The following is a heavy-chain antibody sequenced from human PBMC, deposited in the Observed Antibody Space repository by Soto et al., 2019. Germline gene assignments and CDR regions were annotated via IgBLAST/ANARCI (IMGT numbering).Heavy chain of an antibody. J-gene: IGHJ6*02. V-gene: IGHV3-73*01. CDR1: GFTFGASA. CDR3: ARVYRYYDSREGYYYYGMGV. D-gene: IGHD3-22*01. Sequence: GGSLRLSCAASGFTFGASALQWVRQASGKGLEWLGRIGSKGETYATTYAASVKGRFTISRDDSKKTAYLQMNSLESEDTAVYYCARVYRYYDSREGYYYYGMGVWGQGTTVTVSS. CDR2: IGSKGETYAT.